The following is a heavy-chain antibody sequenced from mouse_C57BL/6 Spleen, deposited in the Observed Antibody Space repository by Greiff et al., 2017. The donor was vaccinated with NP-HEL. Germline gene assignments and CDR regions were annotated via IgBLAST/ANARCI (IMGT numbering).Heavy chain of an antibody. J-gene: IGHJ4*01. CDR3: TRGGAYSNYDYYAMDY. V-gene: IGHV1-15*01. D-gene: IGHD2-5*01. CDR2: IDPETGGT. CDR1: GYTFTDYE. Sequence: QVQLKQSGAELVRPGASVTLSCKASGYTFTDYEMHWVKQTPVHGLEWIGAIDPETGGTAYNQKFKGKAILTADKSSSTAYMELRSLTSEDSAVYYCTRGGAYSNYDYYAMDYWGQGTSVTVSS.